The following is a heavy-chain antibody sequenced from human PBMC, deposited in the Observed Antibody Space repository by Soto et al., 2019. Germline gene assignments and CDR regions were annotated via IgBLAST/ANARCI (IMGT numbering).Heavy chain of an antibody. V-gene: IGHV3-30-3*01. CDR1: GFTFSSYA. CDR3: AREFFVYQLLVEVIDY. CDR2: ISYDGSNK. D-gene: IGHD2-2*01. Sequence: QVQLVESGGGVVQPGRSLRLSCAASGFTFSSYAMHWVRQAPGKGLEWVAVISYDGSNKYYADSVKGRFTISRDNSKNTLYLQMNSLRAEDTAVYYCAREFFVYQLLVEVIDYWGQGPLVTVSS. J-gene: IGHJ4*02.